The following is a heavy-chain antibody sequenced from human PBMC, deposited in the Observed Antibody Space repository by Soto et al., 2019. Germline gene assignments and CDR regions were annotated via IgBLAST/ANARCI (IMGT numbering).Heavy chain of an antibody. D-gene: IGHD2-8*02. V-gene: IGHV3-15*07. CDR1: GFTFGNAF. CDR2: IRTKTYGDAV. J-gene: IGHJ3*02. Sequence: EVQLVESGGDLVKPGGSLRPSCTASGFTFGNAFMNWVRQAPGKGLEWIGRIRTKTYGDAVDYAAPVKGRFTISRDDSKDTMYLQMNSLKTEDTAVYYCTSCRGYCTGLVAYDIWGQGTMVTVSS. CDR3: TSCRGYCTGLVAYDI.